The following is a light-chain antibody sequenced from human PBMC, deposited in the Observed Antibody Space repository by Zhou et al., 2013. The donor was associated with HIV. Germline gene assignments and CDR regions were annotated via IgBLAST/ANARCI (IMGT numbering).Light chain of an antibody. J-gene: IGKJ1*01. V-gene: IGKV3-15*01. CDR3: QQYHDWPWT. CDR2: SSS. Sequence: EIKMTQSPATLSLSPGEKATLSCRASQGLTDRLAWYQHQPGQAPRLLIYSSSNRAIGVPDRFSGSGSGTQFTLTISSMQSEDVGLYYCQQYHDWPWTFGQGTKVEI. CDR1: QGLTDR.